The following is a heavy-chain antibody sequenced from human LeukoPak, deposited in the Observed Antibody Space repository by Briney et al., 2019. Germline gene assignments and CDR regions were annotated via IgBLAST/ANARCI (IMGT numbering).Heavy chain of an antibody. CDR2: IRYDGSNK. Sequence: GGSLRLSCAASGFTFSSYGMHWVRQAPGKGLEWVAFIRYDGSNKYYADSVKGRFTISRDNSKNTLYLQMNSLRAEDTAVYYCAKPLSVAGTTGFDPWGQGTLVTVSS. D-gene: IGHD6-19*01. CDR1: GFTFSSYG. V-gene: IGHV3-30*02. CDR3: AKPLSVAGTTGFDP. J-gene: IGHJ5*02.